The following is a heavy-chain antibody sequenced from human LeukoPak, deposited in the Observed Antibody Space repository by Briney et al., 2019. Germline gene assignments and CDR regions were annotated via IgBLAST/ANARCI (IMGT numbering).Heavy chain of an antibody. J-gene: IGHJ4*02. V-gene: IGHV3-23*01. Sequence: GGSLRLSCAASGFTFSSYAMSWVRQAPGKGLEWVSAISGSGGSTYYADSVKGRFTISRDNSKNTLYLQMNSLRAEDTAVYYCAKGMYYYGSGSYYIVDYWGQGTLVTVPS. CDR1: GFTFSSYA. CDR2: ISGSGGST. CDR3: AKGMYYYGSGSYYIVDY. D-gene: IGHD3-10*01.